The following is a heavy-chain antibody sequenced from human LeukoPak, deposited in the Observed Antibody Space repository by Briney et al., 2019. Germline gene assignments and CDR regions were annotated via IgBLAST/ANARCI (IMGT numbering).Heavy chain of an antibody. D-gene: IGHD4-23*01. Sequence: PGGSLRLSCAASGFTFSSYWMHWFRQAPGKGLVWVSHINSDGSSKNYADSVKGRFTISRDNAKNTLYLQMNTLRAEDTAVYYCARDLGLDYGGSQWGQGTLVTVSS. CDR1: GFTFSSYW. J-gene: IGHJ4*02. CDR2: INSDGSSK. V-gene: IGHV3-74*01. CDR3: ARDLGLDYGGSQ.